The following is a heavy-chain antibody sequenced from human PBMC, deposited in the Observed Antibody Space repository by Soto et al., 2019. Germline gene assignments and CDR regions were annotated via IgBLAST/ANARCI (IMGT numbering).Heavy chain of an antibody. CDR3: ARDRRRAGTFDY. J-gene: IGHJ4*02. CDR2: INPSGGST. V-gene: IGHV1-46*01. Sequence: ASVKVSCKASGYTFTSYYMHWVRQAPGQGLEWMGIINPSGGSTSYAQKFQGRVTMTRDTSTSTVYMELSSLRSDDTAVYYCARDRRRAGTFDYWGQGTLVSVAS. CDR1: GYTFTSYY. D-gene: IGHD6-19*01.